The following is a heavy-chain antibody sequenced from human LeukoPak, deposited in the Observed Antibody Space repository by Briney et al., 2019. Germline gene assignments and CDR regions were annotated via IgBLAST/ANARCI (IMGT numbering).Heavy chain of an antibody. D-gene: IGHD5-24*01. J-gene: IGHJ4*02. CDR3: ARGRDGYNHFDY. V-gene: IGHV3-21*01. CDR2: ISSGSSYI. Sequence: GGSLRLSCAASGFTFSNWSMNWVRQAPGKGLEWVSSISSGSSYIYYADSVKGRFTISRDNAKNSLYLQMNSLRAEDTAVYYCARGRDGYNHFDYWGQGTLVTVSS. CDR1: GFTFSNWS.